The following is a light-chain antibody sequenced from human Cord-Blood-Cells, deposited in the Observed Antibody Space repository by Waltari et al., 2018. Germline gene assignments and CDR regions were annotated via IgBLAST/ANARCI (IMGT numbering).Light chain of an antibody. CDR1: SLRSYH. V-gene: IGLV3-19*01. CDR2: GKN. J-gene: IGLJ2*01. CDR3: NSRDSSGNHHVV. Sequence: SSELTQDPAVSVALGQTVRITCQGDSLRSYHASWYQQKPGQAPVLVIYGKNNRPSGIPDRFSGSSSGNTASLTITGAQAEYEADYYCNSRDSSGNHHVVFGGGTKLTVL.